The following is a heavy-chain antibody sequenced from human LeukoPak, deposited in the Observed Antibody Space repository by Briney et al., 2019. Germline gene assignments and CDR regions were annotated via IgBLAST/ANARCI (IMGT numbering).Heavy chain of an antibody. CDR3: ARGSGGYHGDFDY. CDR2: INHSGST. V-gene: IGHV4-34*01. Sequence: SETLSLTCAVYGGSFSGYYWSWIRQPPGKGLEWIGEINHSGSTNYNPSLKSRVTISVDTSKNQFSLKLSSVTAADTAVYYCARGSGGYHGDFDYWGQGTLVTVSS. D-gene: IGHD5-12*01. CDR1: GGSFSGYY. J-gene: IGHJ4*02.